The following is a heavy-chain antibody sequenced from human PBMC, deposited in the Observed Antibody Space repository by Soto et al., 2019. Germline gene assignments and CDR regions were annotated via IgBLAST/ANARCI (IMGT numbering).Heavy chain of an antibody. V-gene: IGHV3-23*01. Sequence: GGSLRLSCAASGFTFSSYAMSWVRQAPGKGLEWVSAISGSGGSTYYADSVKGRFTISRDNSKNTLYLQMNSLRAEDTAVYYCAKVARIAVAGTDAFGDHGGLDYWGQGTLVTVSS. CDR2: ISGSGGST. D-gene: IGHD6-19*01. CDR1: GFTFSSYA. J-gene: IGHJ4*02. CDR3: AKVARIAVAGTDAFGDHGGLDY.